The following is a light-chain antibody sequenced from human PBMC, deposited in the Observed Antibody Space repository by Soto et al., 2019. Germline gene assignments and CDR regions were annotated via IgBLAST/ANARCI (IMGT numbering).Light chain of an antibody. CDR1: NSTFAVGFD. CDR2: GNN. J-gene: IGLJ1*01. Sequence: SVLAPPASSSGGPGQPITISCTGNNSTFAVGFDVHWYQQIPLTAPKLVLYGNNIRPSGIPDRFSGSRSGSSASLAITGLQAEEESDYSCQSYDSRLSGSVSGTGTKVTVL. CDR3: QSYDSRLSGSV. V-gene: IGLV1-40*01.